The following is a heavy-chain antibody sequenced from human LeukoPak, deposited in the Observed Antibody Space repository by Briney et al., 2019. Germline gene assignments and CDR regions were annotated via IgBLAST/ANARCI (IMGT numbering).Heavy chain of an antibody. CDR1: GGPISSYY. CDR3: ARTTEGYAGGPGYSYYYYMDV. J-gene: IGHJ6*03. CDR2: IHYSGST. D-gene: IGHD5-12*01. Sequence: SETLSLTCTVSGGPISSYYWSWIRQPPGKGLEWIGYIHYSGSTHYNPSLKSRVTISVDTSKNQVSLKLRSVTAADTAVYYCARTTEGYAGGPGYSYYYYMDVWGKGTTVTISS. V-gene: IGHV4-59*01.